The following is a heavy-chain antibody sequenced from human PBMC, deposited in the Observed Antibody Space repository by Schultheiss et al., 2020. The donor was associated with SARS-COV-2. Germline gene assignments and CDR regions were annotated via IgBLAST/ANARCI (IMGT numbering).Heavy chain of an antibody. J-gene: IGHJ6*02. Sequence: SETLSLTCTVSGGSISSGGYYWSWIRQPAGKGLEWIGEINHSGSTNYNPSLKSRVTISVDTSKNQFSLKLSSVTAADTAVYYCARWWYYNSSGHYYFDYGMDVWGQGTTVTVSS. CDR1: GGSISSGGYY. V-gene: IGHV4-61*10. CDR2: INHSGST. D-gene: IGHD3-22*01. CDR3: ARWWYYNSSGHYYFDYGMDV.